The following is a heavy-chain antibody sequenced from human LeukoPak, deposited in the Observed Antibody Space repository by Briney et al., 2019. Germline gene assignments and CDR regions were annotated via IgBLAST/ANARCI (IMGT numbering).Heavy chain of an antibody. CDR1: GFTFSTYA. V-gene: IGHV3-23*01. Sequence: GGSLRLSCAASGFTFSTYAMNWVRQAPGKGLEWVSAISGSGGSTNYADSVKGRFTISRDNPKSTVYLQMNSLRAEDTAVYYCTKGNDFWNVYYDYWGQGTLVIVSS. CDR2: ISGSGGST. CDR3: TKGNDFWNVYYDY. J-gene: IGHJ4*02. D-gene: IGHD3-3*01.